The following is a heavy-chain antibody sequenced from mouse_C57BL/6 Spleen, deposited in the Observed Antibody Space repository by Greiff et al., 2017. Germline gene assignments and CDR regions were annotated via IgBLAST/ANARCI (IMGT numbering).Heavy chain of an antibody. CDR1: GFTFSSYA. D-gene: IGHD2-3*01. V-gene: IGHV5-4*01. J-gene: IGHJ3*01. CDR3: ARAYDGYDGFAY. Sequence: EVQLVESGGGLVKPGGSLKLSCAASGFTFSSYAMSWVRQTPGKRLEWVATISDGGSYTYYPDNVKGRFTISRDNAKNNLYLQMSHLKSEDTAMYYCARAYDGYDGFAYWGQGTLVTVSA. CDR2: ISDGGSYT.